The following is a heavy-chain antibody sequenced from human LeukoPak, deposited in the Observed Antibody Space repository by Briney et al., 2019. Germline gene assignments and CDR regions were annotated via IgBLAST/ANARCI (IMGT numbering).Heavy chain of an antibody. V-gene: IGHV4-59*01. D-gene: IGHD3-9*01. CDR1: GGSISSYY. CDR2: LSKSGNT. Sequence: PSETLSLTCTVSGGSISSYYWSWIRPPPGKGLEWIGYLSKSGNTNYSPSLKSRVTIFGDTSKNQFFLKLSSVTAADTAVYYCARARYVNSFYAFDIWGQGTLVTVSS. J-gene: IGHJ3*02. CDR3: ARARYVNSFYAFDI.